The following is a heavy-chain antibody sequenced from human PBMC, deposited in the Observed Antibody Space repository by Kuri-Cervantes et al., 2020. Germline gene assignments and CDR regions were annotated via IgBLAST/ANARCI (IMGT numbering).Heavy chain of an antibody. CDR1: GFSLSTSGMC. Sequence: SGPTLVKPTETLTLTCTVSGFSLSTSGMCVSWVRQPPGKALEWLALIDWDDDKYYSTSLKTRLTISKDTSKNQVVLTMTNMDPVDTATYYCARIAKYYYDSSGYYVFDYWGQGTLVTVSS. CDR3: ARIAKYYYDSSGYYVFDY. V-gene: IGHV2-70*20. D-gene: IGHD3-22*01. J-gene: IGHJ4*02. CDR2: IDWDDDK.